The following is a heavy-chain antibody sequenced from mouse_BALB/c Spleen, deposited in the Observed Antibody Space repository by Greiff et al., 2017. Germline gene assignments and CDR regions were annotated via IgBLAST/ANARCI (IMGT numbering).Heavy chain of an antibody. CDR2: ISYDGSN. CDR3: APLGPSFAY. J-gene: IGHJ3*01. D-gene: IGHD3-3*01. V-gene: IGHV3-6*02. CDR1: GYSITSGYY. Sequence: EVQLQESGPGLVKPSQSLSLTCSVTGYSITSGYYWNWIRQFPGNKLEWMGYISYDGSNNYNPSLKNRISITRDTSKNQFFLKLNSVTTEDTATYYCAPLGPSFAYWGQGTLVTVSA.